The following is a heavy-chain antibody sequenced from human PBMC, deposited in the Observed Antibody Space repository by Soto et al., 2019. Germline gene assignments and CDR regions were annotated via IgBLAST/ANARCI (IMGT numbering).Heavy chain of an antibody. D-gene: IGHD3-22*01. CDR2: INHSGST. CDR3: ARTYYYDSSGYHYFDY. V-gene: IGHV4-34*01. J-gene: IGHJ4*02. CDR1: GGSFSGYY. Sequence: SETLSLTCAVYGGSFSGYYWSWIRQPPGKGLEWIGEINHSGSTNYNPSLKSRVTISVDTSKNQFSLKLSSVTAADTAVYYCARTYYYDSSGYHYFDYWGRGALVTVSS.